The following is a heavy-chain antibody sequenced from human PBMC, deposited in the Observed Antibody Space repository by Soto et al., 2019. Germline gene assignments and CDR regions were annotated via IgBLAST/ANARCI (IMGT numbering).Heavy chain of an antibody. J-gene: IGHJ5*02. V-gene: IGHV3-48*01. CDR2: ISSTSNNI. D-gene: IGHD2-2*01. CDR1: GFTFSTYN. Sequence: GGSLRLSCAASGFTFSTYNMNWVRQAPGEGLEWLSYISSTSNNIHYADSVKGRFTISRDNAKSSLYLQLNSLRAEDTAVYYCARGNVVVPAVGADNWFDPWGQGTLVTVSS. CDR3: ARGNVVVPAVGADNWFDP.